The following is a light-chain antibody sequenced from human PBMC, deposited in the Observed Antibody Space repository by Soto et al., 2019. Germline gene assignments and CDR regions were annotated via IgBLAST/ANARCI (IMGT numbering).Light chain of an antibody. CDR2: GSS. CDR3: QQYGRSPFS. Sequence: EIVLTQSPATLSLSPGERATLSCRASQSVGTSYLAWYQQRPGQAPRLLISGSSTRAAGIPDRFSGSGSGTEFTPHTTTLEPEDFAVYYCQQYGRSPFSFGPGTKVDF. V-gene: IGKV3-20*01. J-gene: IGKJ3*01. CDR1: QSVGTSY.